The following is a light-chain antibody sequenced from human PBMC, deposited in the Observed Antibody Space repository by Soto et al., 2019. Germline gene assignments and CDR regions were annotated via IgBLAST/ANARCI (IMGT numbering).Light chain of an antibody. CDR3: HHYHDSRK. V-gene: IGKV3-15*01. Sequence: EVVLTQSPATLSVSPGERAILSCRASESVSKYLAWYQQKPGQAPRLLIYEASARATGIPSRFSGSGSGTEFTLTINSLQSEDFAVYYCHHYHDSRKFGQGTKADI. CDR1: ESVSKY. J-gene: IGKJ1*01. CDR2: EAS.